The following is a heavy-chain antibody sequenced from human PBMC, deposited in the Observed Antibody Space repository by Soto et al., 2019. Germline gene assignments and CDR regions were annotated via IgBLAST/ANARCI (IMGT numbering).Heavy chain of an antibody. CDR3: ARVPSSSGRAHFDY. CDR2: ISYDGSNK. J-gene: IGHJ4*02. CDR1: GFTFSSYA. D-gene: IGHD2-15*01. Sequence: QVQLVESGGGVVQPGRSLRLSCAASGFTFSSYAMHWVRPAPGQGLEWVAVISYDGSNKYYAYSVKGRFTISRDNSKNTLYLQMNSLRAEDTAVYYCARVPSSSGRAHFDYWGQGTLVTVSS. V-gene: IGHV3-30-3*01.